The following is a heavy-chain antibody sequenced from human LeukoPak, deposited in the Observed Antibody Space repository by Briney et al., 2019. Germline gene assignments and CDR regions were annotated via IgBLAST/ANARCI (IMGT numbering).Heavy chain of an antibody. CDR2: ISAYNGNT. Sequence: ASVKVSCKASGYTFTGFYMHWVRQAHGQGLEWMGWISAYNGNTNYAQKLQGRVTMTTDTSTSTAYMELRSLRSDDTAVYYCARSGVRYFDWPQALWGQGILVTVSS. D-gene: IGHD3-9*01. CDR1: GYTFTGFY. V-gene: IGHV1-18*04. CDR3: ARSGVRYFDWPQAL. J-gene: IGHJ4*02.